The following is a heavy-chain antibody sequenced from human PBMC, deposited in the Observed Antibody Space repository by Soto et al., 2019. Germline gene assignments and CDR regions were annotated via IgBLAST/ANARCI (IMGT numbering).Heavy chain of an antibody. D-gene: IGHD2-8*02. CDR1: GGSFSGSY. V-gene: IGHV4-34*01. J-gene: IGHJ4*01. CDR3: ARDKITGIFDY. CDR2: INHSGST. Sequence: QVQLQQWGAGLLKPSENLSLTCDVYGGSFSGSYWTGIRQPPGTGLEWMGEINHSGSTNYNPSLKSRVTISVDTSKNQFSLKLPSVTAADTAGYYCARDKITGIFDYWGHGTLVHVSS.